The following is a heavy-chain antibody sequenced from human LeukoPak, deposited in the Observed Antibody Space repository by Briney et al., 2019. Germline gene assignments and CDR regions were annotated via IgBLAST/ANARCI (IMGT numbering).Heavy chain of an antibody. CDR1: GFTFSSYE. D-gene: IGHD3-10*01. J-gene: IGHJ6*03. Sequence: PGGSLRLSCAASGFTFSSYEMNWVRQAPGKGLEWVSYISSSGSTIYSADSVKGRFTISRDNAQNSLYLQMNTLRAEDTAVYYCARAYGSGTYYSYYYLDVWGKGTTVTVSS. CDR2: ISSSGSTI. CDR3: ARAYGSGTYYSYYYLDV. V-gene: IGHV3-48*03.